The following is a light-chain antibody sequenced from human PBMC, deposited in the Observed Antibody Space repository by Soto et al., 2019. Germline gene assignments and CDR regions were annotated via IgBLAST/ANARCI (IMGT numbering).Light chain of an antibody. CDR1: QSVSSSY. V-gene: IGKV3-20*01. CDR3: QQYGSSPALT. Sequence: EIVLTQSPGTLSLSPGERATLSCRASQSVSSSYLAWYQQKPGQAPRLLIYGASSRATGIPDRFSGSGSGTDFTLTISRLEPEDFAVYYCQQYGSSPALTFGARTKVEIK. J-gene: IGKJ4*01. CDR2: GAS.